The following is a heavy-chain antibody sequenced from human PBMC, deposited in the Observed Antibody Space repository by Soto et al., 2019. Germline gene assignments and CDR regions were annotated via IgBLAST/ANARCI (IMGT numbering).Heavy chain of an antibody. Sequence: GASVKVSCKASGHTFTGHHMHWVRQAPGQGLEWTGLIDPDIGDTKYAQKFQGRVTSTSDTSITTAYMELRGLRSDDTAVYYCARAGDIVVVPAADPLRVLDYWGQGALVTVSS. D-gene: IGHD2-2*01. J-gene: IGHJ4*02. V-gene: IGHV1-2*02. CDR2: IDPDIGDT. CDR3: ARAGDIVVVPAADPLRVLDY. CDR1: GHTFTGHH.